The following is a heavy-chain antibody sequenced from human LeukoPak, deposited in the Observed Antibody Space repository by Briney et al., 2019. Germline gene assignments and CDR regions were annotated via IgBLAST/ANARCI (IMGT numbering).Heavy chain of an antibody. CDR2: ISSSSSYI. D-gene: IGHD2-15*01. V-gene: IGHV3-21*01. Sequence: GGSLRLSCAASGFTFSSYSMNWVRQAPGKGLEWVSSISSSSSYIYYADSGKGRFTISRDNAKKSLYLQMNSLRAEDTAVYYCARVERGVAATRSVDYWGQGTLVTVSS. CDR3: ARVERGVAATRSVDY. CDR1: GFTFSSYS. J-gene: IGHJ4*02.